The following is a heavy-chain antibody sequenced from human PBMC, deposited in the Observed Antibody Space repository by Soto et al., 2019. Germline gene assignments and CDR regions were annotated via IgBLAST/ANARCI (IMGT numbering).Heavy chain of an antibody. J-gene: IGHJ6*02. Sequence: PSETLSLTCTVSGGSISSGGYYWSWIRQHPGKGLEWIGYIYYSGSTNYNPSLKSRVTISVDTSKNQFSLKLSSVTAADTAVYYCARDQVVVAATSYYYYGMDVWGQGTTVTVSS. D-gene: IGHD2-15*01. V-gene: IGHV4-61*08. CDR2: IYYSGST. CDR1: GGSISSGGYY. CDR3: ARDQVVVAATSYYYYGMDV.